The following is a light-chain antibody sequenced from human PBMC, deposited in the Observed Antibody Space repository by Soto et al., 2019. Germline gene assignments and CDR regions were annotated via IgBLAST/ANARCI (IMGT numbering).Light chain of an antibody. J-gene: IGKJ5*01. CDR3: QQYNNWPPLT. Sequence: EIMMTQSPATLSVSPGERATLSCRASQSVGNNVAWYQQKPGQAPRLLIYYASTRATGIPARFSGSGSGAEFTLTINSLQSEDFAVYYCQQYNNWPPLTFGQGTRLEI. CDR1: QSVGNN. V-gene: IGKV3-15*01. CDR2: YAS.